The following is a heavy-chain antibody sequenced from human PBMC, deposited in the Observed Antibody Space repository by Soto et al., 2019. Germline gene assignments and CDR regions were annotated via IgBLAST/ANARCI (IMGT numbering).Heavy chain of an antibody. D-gene: IGHD5-12*01. Sequence: ASVKVSCKASRYTFTSYAMHWVRQAPGQRLEWMGWINAGNGNTKYSQKFQGRVTITRETSASTAYMELSSLRSEDTAVYYCARSEWLRSGRRWFDPWGQGTLVTVSS. CDR2: INAGNGNT. V-gene: IGHV1-3*01. CDR3: ARSEWLRSGRRWFDP. J-gene: IGHJ5*02. CDR1: RYTFTSYA.